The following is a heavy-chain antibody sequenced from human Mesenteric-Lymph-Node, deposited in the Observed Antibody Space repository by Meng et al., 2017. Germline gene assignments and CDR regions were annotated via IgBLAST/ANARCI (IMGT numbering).Heavy chain of an antibody. CDR3: ARCGAALWAPEPFDY. J-gene: IGHJ4*02. V-gene: IGHV1-2*02. D-gene: IGHD2-21*01. Sequence: ASLKVSCKASGYTFTGYYIHWVRQAPGQGLEWMGWTNCNTGDTHYAQKFQGRVTMTRDTSISTAYMEMSRHRSDDTAVYYCARCGAALWAPEPFDYWGQGTLVTVSS. CDR1: GYTFTGYY. CDR2: TNCNTGDT.